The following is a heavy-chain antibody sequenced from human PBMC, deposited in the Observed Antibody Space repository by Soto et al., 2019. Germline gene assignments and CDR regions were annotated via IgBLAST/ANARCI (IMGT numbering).Heavy chain of an antibody. J-gene: IGHJ4*02. CDR3: ARDGGRHSGGIDY. CDR2: IIPIFGTA. D-gene: IGHD1-26*01. Sequence: QVQLVQSGAEVKKPGSSVKVSCKASGGTFSSYSINWVRQAPGQGLEWMGEIIPIFGTANYAQKFQGRVTITVDESTSTAFMELSSLRSEDTAVYYCARDGGRHSGGIDYWGQGTLVTVS. V-gene: IGHV1-69*01. CDR1: GGTFSSYS.